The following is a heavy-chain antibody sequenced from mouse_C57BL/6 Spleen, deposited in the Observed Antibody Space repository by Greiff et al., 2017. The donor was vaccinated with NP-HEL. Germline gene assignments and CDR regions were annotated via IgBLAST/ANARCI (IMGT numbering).Heavy chain of an antibody. Sequence: EVKVEESGGGLVQPGGSMKLSCVASGFTFSNYWMNWVRQSPEKGLEWVAQIRLKSDNYATHYAESVKGRFSISRDDSKSSVYLQMNNLRAEDTGIYYCTAPYYLDYWGQGTTLTVSS. J-gene: IGHJ2*01. CDR1: GFTFSNYW. CDR2: IRLKSDNYAT. CDR3: TAPYYLDY. V-gene: IGHV6-3*01.